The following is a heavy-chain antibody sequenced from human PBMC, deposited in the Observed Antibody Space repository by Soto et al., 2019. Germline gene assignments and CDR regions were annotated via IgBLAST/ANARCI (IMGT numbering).Heavy chain of an antibody. CDR3: ARETVGARGYYYGMDV. Sequence: EVQLVESGGGLVQPGGSLRLSCAASGFTVSSNYMSWVRQAPGKGLEWVSVIYSGGSTYYADSVKGRFTISRGNSKNTLYLQMNSLRAEDTAVYYCARETVGARGYYYGMDVWGQGTTVTVSS. D-gene: IGHD1-26*01. V-gene: IGHV3-66*01. CDR1: GFTVSSNY. CDR2: IYSGGST. J-gene: IGHJ6*02.